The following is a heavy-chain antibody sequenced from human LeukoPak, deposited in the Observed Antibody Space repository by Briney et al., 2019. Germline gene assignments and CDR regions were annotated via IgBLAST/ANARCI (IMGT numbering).Heavy chain of an antibody. Sequence: SETLSLTCAVYGGSFSGYYWSWIRQPPGKGLEWIGEINHSGSTNYNPSLKSRVTISVDTSKNQFSLKLSSVTAADTAVYYCAGVTAVVVPAAMDFDYWGQGTLVTVSS. D-gene: IGHD2-2*01. J-gene: IGHJ4*02. CDR1: GGSFSGYY. V-gene: IGHV4-34*01. CDR2: INHSGST. CDR3: AGVTAVVVPAAMDFDY.